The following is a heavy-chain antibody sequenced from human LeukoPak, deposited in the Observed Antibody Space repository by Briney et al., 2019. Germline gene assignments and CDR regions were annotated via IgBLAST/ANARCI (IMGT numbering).Heavy chain of an antibody. CDR1: GFSFSSYE. CDR2: ISSSGSTI. V-gene: IGHV3-48*03. Sequence: GGSLRLSCAASGFSFSSYEMNWVRQAPGKGLEWVSYISSSGSTIYYADSVKGRFTISRDNAKNSPYLQMNSLRAEDTAVYYCARADAAIFFGGTYAHAFDMWGQGTMVTVSS. D-gene: IGHD3-3*01. J-gene: IGHJ3*02. CDR3: ARADAAIFFGGTYAHAFDM.